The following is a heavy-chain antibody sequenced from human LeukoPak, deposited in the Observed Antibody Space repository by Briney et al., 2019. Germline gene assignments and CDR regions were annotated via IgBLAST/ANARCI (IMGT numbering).Heavy chain of an antibody. CDR3: ARGREARFLEWLFKFDY. CDR1: GYTFTNYG. D-gene: IGHD3-3*01. Sequence: ASVKVSCKASGYTFTNYGISWVRQAPGQGLEWMGIINPSGGSTSYAQKFQGRVTMTRDTSTSTVYMELSSLRSEDTAVYYCARGREARFLEWLFKFDYWGQGTLVTVSS. CDR2: INPSGGST. J-gene: IGHJ4*02. V-gene: IGHV1-46*01.